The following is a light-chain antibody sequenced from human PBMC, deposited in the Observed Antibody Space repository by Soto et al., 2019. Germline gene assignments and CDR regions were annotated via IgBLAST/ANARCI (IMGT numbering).Light chain of an antibody. J-gene: IGKJ4*01. CDR3: QQYNNWPLT. V-gene: IGKV3-15*01. CDR1: QSVSSN. Sequence: EIVMTQSPATPSVSPGERANLSCRASQSVSSNLAWYQQKPGQAPRLLIYGASTRATGIPARFSGSGSGTEFTLTISSLQSEDFAVYYCQQYNNWPLTFGGGTKV. CDR2: GAS.